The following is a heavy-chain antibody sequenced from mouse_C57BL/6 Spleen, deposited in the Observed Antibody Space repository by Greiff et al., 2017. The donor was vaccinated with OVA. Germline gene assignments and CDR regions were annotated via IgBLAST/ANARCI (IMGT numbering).Heavy chain of an antibody. CDR1: GYTFTSYW. V-gene: IGHV1-69*01. CDR3: ARGLLPDY. Sequence: VQLQQPGAELVMPGASVKLSCKASGYTFTSYWMHWVKQRPGQGLEWIGEIDPSDSYTNYNQKFKGKSTLTVDKSSSTAYMQLSSLTSEDSAVYYCARGLLPDYWGQGTTLTVSS. D-gene: IGHD2-3*01. CDR2: IDPSDSYT. J-gene: IGHJ2*01.